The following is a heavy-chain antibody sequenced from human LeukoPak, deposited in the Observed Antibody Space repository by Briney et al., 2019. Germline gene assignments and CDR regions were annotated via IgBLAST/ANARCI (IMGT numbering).Heavy chain of an antibody. CDR3: AKGESHPKYYFDY. V-gene: IGHV3-23*01. J-gene: IGHJ4*02. CDR2: ISGSDGST. D-gene: IGHD3-10*01. Sequence: GGSLRLSCAASGFTFSTYAMRWVRQAPGEGLEWVSSISGSDGSTYYADSVKGRFTISRDNSKNTLYLQMNSLRAEDTAVYYCAKGESHPKYYFDYWGQGTLVTVSS. CDR1: GFTFSTYA.